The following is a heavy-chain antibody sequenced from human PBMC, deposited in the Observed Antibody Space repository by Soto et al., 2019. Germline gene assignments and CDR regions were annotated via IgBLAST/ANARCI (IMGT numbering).Heavy chain of an antibody. CDR2: IIPIFGTA. Sequence: QVQLVQSGAEVKKPGSSVKVSCKASGGTFSSYAISWVRQAPGQGLEWMGGIIPIFGTANYAQKFQGRVTITADESTSTAYIELSSLRSEDTAVYYCARVPCSSTSCYHNWFDPWGQGTLVTVSS. D-gene: IGHD2-2*01. J-gene: IGHJ5*02. V-gene: IGHV1-69*01. CDR3: ARVPCSSTSCYHNWFDP. CDR1: GGTFSSYA.